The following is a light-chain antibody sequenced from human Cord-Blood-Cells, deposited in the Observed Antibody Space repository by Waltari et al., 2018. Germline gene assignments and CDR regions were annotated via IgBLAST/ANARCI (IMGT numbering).Light chain of an antibody. V-gene: IGKV4-1*01. CDR3: QQYYSTPLT. CDR1: QSVLYSSNNKNY. CDR2: WAS. Sequence: DIVMTQSPDSLAVSLGARATINCKSSQSVLYSSNNKNYLAWYQQKPGQPPKLLIYWASTRESGVPYRFSGSGSGTDFTLTISSLQAEDVAVYYCQQYYSTPLTFGVGTKVEIK. J-gene: IGKJ4*01.